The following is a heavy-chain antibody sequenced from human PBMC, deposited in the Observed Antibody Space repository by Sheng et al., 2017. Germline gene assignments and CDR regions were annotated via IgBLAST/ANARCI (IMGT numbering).Heavy chain of an antibody. Sequence: EVQLVESGGGLVQPGGSLRLSCVASGFAFSSYEMNWVRQAPGKGLEWISYISYSGNTIYYADSVKGRFTISRDNAKNSLYLQMNTLRAEDTALYYCARGGVNIGTYYRSFDYWGQGTLVTVSS. V-gene: IGHV3-48*03. J-gene: IGHJ4*02. D-gene: IGHD1-26*01. CDR3: ARGGVNIGTYYRSFDY. CDR1: GFAFSSYE. CDR2: ISYSGNTI.